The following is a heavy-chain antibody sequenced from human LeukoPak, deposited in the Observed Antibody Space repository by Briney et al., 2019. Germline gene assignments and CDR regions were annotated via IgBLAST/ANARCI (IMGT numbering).Heavy chain of an antibody. J-gene: IGHJ4*02. D-gene: IGHD4-17*01. V-gene: IGHV3-33*01. CDR1: GFTFSSYG. CDR3: ASDLYGDYDVGFDY. Sequence: PGGSLRLSCAASGFTFSSYGMHWVRQAPGKGLEWVAVIWYDGSNKYYADSVKGRFTISRDNSKNTLYLQMNSLRAEDTAVYYCASDLYGDYDVGFDYWGQGTLVTVSS. CDR2: IWYDGSNK.